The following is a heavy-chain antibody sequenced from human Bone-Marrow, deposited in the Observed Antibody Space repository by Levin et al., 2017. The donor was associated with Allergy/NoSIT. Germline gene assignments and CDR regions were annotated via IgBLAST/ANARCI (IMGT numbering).Heavy chain of an antibody. D-gene: IGHD4-23*01. CDR2: ITGSDGRA. CDR1: GFTFSNYA. CDR3: PKDQTPPPYIHWYFGL. J-gene: IGHJ2*01. Sequence: GGSLRLSCAASGFTFSNYAMSWVRQAPGKGLEWVSAITGSDGRAFYADSVKGRFTISRDNSRNTLWLQMSSLRAEDTAVYFCPKDQTPPPYIHWYFGLWGRGTLVTVSS. V-gene: IGHV3-23*01.